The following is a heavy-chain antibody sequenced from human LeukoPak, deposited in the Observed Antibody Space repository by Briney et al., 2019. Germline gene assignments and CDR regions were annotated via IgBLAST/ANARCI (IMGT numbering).Heavy chain of an antibody. Sequence: SVKVSCKASGGTFSSYAISWVRQAPGQGLEWMGGIIPIFGTANYARKFQGRVTITADESTSTAYMELSSLRSEDTAVYYCARATIYSSGWYGPWDYWGQGTLVTVSS. D-gene: IGHD6-19*01. CDR3: ARATIYSSGWYGPWDY. CDR2: IIPIFGTA. CDR1: GGTFSSYA. J-gene: IGHJ4*02. V-gene: IGHV1-69*01.